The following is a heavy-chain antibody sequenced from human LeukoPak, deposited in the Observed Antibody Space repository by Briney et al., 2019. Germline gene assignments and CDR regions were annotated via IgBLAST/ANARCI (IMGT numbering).Heavy chain of an antibody. CDR3: ARVNGYSYAVYGYFDY. V-gene: IGHV4-4*07. J-gene: IGHJ4*02. Sequence: SETLSLTCTVSGGSISSYYWSWIRQPAGKGLEWIGRIYTSGSTNYNPSLKSPVTMSVDTSKNQFSLKLSSVTAADTAVYYCARVNGYSYAVYGYFDYWGQGTLVTVSS. CDR1: GGSISSYY. D-gene: IGHD5-18*01. CDR2: IYTSGST.